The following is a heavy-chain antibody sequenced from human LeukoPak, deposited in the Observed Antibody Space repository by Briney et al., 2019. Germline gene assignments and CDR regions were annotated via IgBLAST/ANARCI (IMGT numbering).Heavy chain of an antibody. D-gene: IGHD5-24*01. V-gene: IGHV1-8*01. CDR2: MNPNSGNT. CDR1: GYTFTNYD. Sequence: VKVSCKASGYTFTNYDINWVRQATGQGLEWMGWMNPNSGNTGYAQKFQGRVTMTRNTSISTAYMELSSLRSEDTAVYYCARGGDGYNPFDYWGQGTLVTVSS. CDR3: ARGGDGYNPFDY. J-gene: IGHJ4*02.